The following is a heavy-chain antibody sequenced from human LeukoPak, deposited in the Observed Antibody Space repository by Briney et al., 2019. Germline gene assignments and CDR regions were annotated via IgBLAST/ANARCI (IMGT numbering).Heavy chain of an antibody. CDR1: GGSIFNYY. CDR2: VYANGIT. J-gene: IGHJ2*01. D-gene: IGHD3-22*01. CDR3: ARRVYYDTSGYHPTAGYFDL. Sequence: PSETLSLTCTVSGGSIFNYYWHCIRQSPGKALEGVGYVYANGITAYNPSLRSRGSMSIDTSRSQFSLRLTSVTAADTATYYCARRVYYDTSGYHPTAGYFDLWGRGTLVSVSS. V-gene: IGHV4-4*08.